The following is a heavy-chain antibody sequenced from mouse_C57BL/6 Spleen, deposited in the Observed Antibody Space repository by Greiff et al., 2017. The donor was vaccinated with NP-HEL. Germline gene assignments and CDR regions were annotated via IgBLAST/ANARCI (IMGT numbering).Heavy chain of an antibody. CDR2: IDPANGNT. CDR1: GFNIKNTY. J-gene: IGHJ4*01. CDR3: ARGLITTVVARAMDY. Sequence: VQLKESVAELVRPGASVKLSCTASGFNIKNTYMHWVKQRPEQGLEWIGRIDPANGNTKYAPKFQGKATITADTSSNTAYLQLSSLTSEDTAIYYCARGLITTVVARAMDYWGQGTSVTVSS. D-gene: IGHD1-1*01. V-gene: IGHV14-3*01.